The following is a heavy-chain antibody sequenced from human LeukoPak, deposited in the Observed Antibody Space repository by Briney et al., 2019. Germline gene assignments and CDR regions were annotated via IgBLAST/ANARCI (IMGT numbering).Heavy chain of an antibody. D-gene: IGHD1-26*01. Sequence: GASVKVSCKASGYTFTMFYTHWVRQAPGQGLEWMGMINPSDGATTYAQRFQGRVTVTRDMSTTTVYMDLRSLRSEDTAVYFCAQEESGCLSGSLGGLFASYHTYYYMDVWGRGTTVTVSS. CDR1: GYTFTMFY. CDR3: AQEESGCLSGSLGGLFASYHTYYYMDV. J-gene: IGHJ6*03. CDR2: INPSDGAT. V-gene: IGHV1-46*01.